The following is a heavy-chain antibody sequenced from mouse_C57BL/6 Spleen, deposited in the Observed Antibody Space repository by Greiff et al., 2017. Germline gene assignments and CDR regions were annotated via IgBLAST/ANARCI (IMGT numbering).Heavy chain of an antibody. J-gene: IGHJ2*01. V-gene: IGHV1-7*01. CDR1: GYTFTSYW. D-gene: IGHD1-1*01. CDR2: INPSSGYT. Sequence: QVQLKQSGAELAKPGASVKLSCKASGYTFTSYWMHWVKQRPGQGLEWIGYINPSSGYTKYNQKFKDKATLTADKSSSTAYMQLSSLTYEDSAVYYCAREATVVATNFDYWGQGTTLTVSS. CDR3: AREATVVATNFDY.